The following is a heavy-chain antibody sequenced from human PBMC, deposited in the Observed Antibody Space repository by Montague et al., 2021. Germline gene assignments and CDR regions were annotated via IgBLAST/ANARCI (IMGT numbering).Heavy chain of an antibody. CDR2: TNHRGTT. CDR1: VDSFTDYY. D-gene: IGHD1-26*01. CDR3: VASKWEGQSRYDFEQ. J-gene: IGHJ4*02. Sequence: SETLSLTCDIYVDSFTDYYWGWIRQTPGKGLEWIGETNHRGTTKYNPSLKTRVSLSLDTSKSQLSLTLQSVTAADTAVYYCVASKWEGQSRYDFEQWGPGILVSVSS. V-gene: IGHV4-34*01.